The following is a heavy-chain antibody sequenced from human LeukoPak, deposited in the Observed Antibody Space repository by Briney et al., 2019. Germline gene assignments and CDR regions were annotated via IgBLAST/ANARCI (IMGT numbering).Heavy chain of an antibody. CDR1: GGSLSSSSYY. J-gene: IGHJ4*02. CDR3: ARDLAPGGYYDSSGYRAPNNLDY. D-gene: IGHD3-22*01. CDR2: IYYSGST. Sequence: SETLSLTCTVSGGSLSSSSYYWGWIRQPPGKGLEWIGSIYYSGSTYYNPSLKSRVTISVDTSKTQFSLKLSSVTAADTAVYYCARDLAPGGYYDSSGYRAPNNLDYWGQGTLVTVSS. V-gene: IGHV4-39*07.